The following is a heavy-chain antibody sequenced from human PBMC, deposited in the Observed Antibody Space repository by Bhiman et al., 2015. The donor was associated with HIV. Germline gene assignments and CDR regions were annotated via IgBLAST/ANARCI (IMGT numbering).Heavy chain of an antibody. CDR1: GFTFSSYG. CDR3: AKDPTRWAPWYFDL. J-gene: IGHJ2*01. D-gene: IGHD1-26*01. Sequence: QVQLVESGGGVVQPGGSLRLSCAASGFTFSSYGIHWVRQAPGKGLEWVAFIRYDGSNKYYADSVKGRFTISRDNSKNTLYLQMDSLRAEDTAVYYCAKDPTRWAPWYFDLWGRGTLVTVSS. V-gene: IGHV3-30*02. CDR2: IRYDGSNK.